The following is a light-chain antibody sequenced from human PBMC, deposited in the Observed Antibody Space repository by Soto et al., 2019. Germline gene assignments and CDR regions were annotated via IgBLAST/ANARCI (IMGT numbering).Light chain of an antibody. J-gene: IGKJ5*01. V-gene: IGKV3-20*01. CDR1: QTVSSY. CDR3: QQYGTSPIT. Sequence: ENVLTQSPGTLSLSPGERATLSCRASQTVSSYLTWYQQRPGQAPRLLISGASRRATGIPDRFSGSGSGTDCTLTISRLEPEDFALYYCQQYGTSPITFGQGTRLEIK. CDR2: GAS.